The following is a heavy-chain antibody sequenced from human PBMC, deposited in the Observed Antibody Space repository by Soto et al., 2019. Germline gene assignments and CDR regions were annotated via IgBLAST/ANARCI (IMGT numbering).Heavy chain of an antibody. CDR1: GGSISSGGYY. Sequence: QVQLQESGPGLVKPSQTLSLTCTVSGGSISSGGYYWSWIRQHPGKGREWIGYNYHRGTTYDNPSLKSRVTIAVXTXQNQSSLKLTSVTAADTAVYYCGRVRGNQLLGWFDPWGEGTLVTVSS. V-gene: IGHV4-31*03. J-gene: IGHJ5*02. CDR2: NYHRGTT. D-gene: IGHD2-2*01. CDR3: GRVRGNQLLGWFDP.